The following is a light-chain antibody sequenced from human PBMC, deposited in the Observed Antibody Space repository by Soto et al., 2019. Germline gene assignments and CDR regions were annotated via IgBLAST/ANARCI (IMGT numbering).Light chain of an antibody. CDR2: GAA. J-gene: IGKJ1*01. Sequence: EIVMTQSPATLSVSPGERATLSCRASQSVFSSLAWYQQKPGQAPRLLIYGAATRATGIPARFSGSGSGTEFTLTISSLQSEDFAVYYCQQYHNWPALGHGTKVDIK. CDR1: QSVFSS. CDR3: QQYHNWPA. V-gene: IGKV3-15*01.